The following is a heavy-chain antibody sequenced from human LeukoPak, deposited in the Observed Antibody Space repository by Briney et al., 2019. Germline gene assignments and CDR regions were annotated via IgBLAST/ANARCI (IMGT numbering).Heavy chain of an antibody. D-gene: IGHD1-26*01. CDR3: ARDHEWELNYYYGMDV. CDR2: INWNGGST. Sequence: RPGGSLRLSCAASGFTFDDYGMSWVRQAPGKGLEWVSGINWNGGSTGYADSVKGRFTISRDNAKNSLYLQMNSLRAEDTAVYYCARDHEWELNYYYGMDVWGQGTTVTVSS. V-gene: IGHV3-20*04. CDR1: GFTFDDYG. J-gene: IGHJ6*02.